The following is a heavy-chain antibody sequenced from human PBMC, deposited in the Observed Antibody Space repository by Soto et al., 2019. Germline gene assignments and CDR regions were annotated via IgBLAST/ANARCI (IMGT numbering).Heavy chain of an antibody. CDR2: ISGSGGST. D-gene: IGHD6-19*01. CDR3: AKDRLPPTYSSGPALFDY. J-gene: IGHJ4*02. V-gene: IGHV3-23*01. CDR1: GFTFSSYA. Sequence: GGSLRLSCAASGFTFSSYAMSWVRQAPGKGLEWVSAISGSGGSTYYADSVKGRFTISRDNSKNTLYLQMNSLRAEDTAVYYCAKDRLPPTYSSGPALFDYWGQGTLGTVSS.